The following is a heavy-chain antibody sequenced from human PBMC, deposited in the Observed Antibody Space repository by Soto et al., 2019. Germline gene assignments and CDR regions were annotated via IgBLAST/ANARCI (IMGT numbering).Heavy chain of an antibody. D-gene: IGHD3-10*02. V-gene: IGHV1-2*04. CDR3: ARGNPVFGELVTDS. CDR2: IYCKTDGT. J-gene: IGHJ4*02. CDR1: GYTFTDRY. Sequence: GASVEVTCKASGYTFTDRYMHWVRQAPGQGLEWMGWIYCKTDGTEYARKFQDYITLTIDTSISTAYMELRNLRSDDTAVYYCARGNPVFGELVTDSWGQGTLVTVSS.